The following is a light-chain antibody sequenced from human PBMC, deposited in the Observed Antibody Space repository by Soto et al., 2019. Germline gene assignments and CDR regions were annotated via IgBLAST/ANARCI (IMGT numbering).Light chain of an antibody. CDR2: GAS. J-gene: IGKJ1*01. CDR3: QQYYNWRPR. Sequence: EVVMTQSPATLSVSPGDTATLACRARQGVSSSLAWYQQKSGQAPSLLIYGASTRATGVPARFSGSGSGTEFTLTISRLQSEDFAVYYCQQYYNWRPRFGQGTKVEIK. CDR1: QGVSSS. V-gene: IGKV3-15*01.